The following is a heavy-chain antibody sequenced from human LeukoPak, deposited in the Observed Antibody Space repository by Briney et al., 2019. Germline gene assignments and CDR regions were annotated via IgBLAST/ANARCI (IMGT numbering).Heavy chain of an antibody. J-gene: IGHJ4*02. CDR3: ARVGRGPMHLDY. CDR1: GGSISSSSYY. Sequence: SETLSLTCTVSGGSISSSSYYWGWIRQPPGKGLEWIGSIYYSGSTYYNPSLRSRVTISVDTSKNQFSLKLSSVTAADTAVYYCARVGRGPMHLDYWGQGTLVTVSS. CDR2: IYYSGST. V-gene: IGHV4-39*07. D-gene: IGHD2-2*01.